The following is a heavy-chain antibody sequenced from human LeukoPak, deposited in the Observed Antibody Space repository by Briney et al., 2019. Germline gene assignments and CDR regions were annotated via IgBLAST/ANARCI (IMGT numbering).Heavy chain of an antibody. J-gene: IGHJ4*02. CDR3: ARVKSVIAMIVGGDYFDY. V-gene: IGHV1-18*01. CDR2: ISAYNGNT. Sequence: ASVKVSCKASGYTFTSYGISWVRQAPGQGLEWMGWISAYNGNTNYAQKLQGRVTMTTDTSTSTAYMELRSLRPDDTAVYYCARVKSVIAMIVGGDYFDYWGQGTLVTVSS. CDR1: GYTFTSYG. D-gene: IGHD3-22*01.